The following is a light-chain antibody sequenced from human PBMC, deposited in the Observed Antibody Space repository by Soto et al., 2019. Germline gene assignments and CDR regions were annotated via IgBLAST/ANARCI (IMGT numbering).Light chain of an antibody. CDR3: QQDSNWWS. V-gene: IGKV3-15*01. J-gene: IGKJ1*01. Sequence: EIVMTQSPATLSVSQGERATLSCRASQSINSNLAWYQQKPGQAPRLLIYGASTRATVVPARFSGSGSGTEFTLTISSLQSEDFAVYYCQQDSNWWSFGQGTKVDIK. CDR1: QSINSN. CDR2: GAS.